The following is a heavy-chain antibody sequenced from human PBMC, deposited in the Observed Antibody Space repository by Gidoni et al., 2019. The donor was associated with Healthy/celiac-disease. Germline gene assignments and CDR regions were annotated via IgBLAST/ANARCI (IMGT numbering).Heavy chain of an antibody. J-gene: IGHJ6*02. CDR1: GGSFSGYY. V-gene: IGHV4-34*01. Sequence: QVQLQQWGAGLLKPSETLSLTCAVYGGSFSGYYWSWIRQPPGKGLEWSGEINHSGSTNYNPSLKSRVTISVDTSKNQFSLKLSSVTAADTAVYYCARSGDRYIYYDILTGYKNYYYYGMDVWGQGTTVTVSS. D-gene: IGHD3-9*01. CDR3: ARSGDRYIYYDILTGYKNYYYYGMDV. CDR2: INHSGST.